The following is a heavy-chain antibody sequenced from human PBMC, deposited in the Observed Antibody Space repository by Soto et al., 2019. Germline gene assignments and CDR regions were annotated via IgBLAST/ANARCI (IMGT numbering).Heavy chain of an antibody. D-gene: IGHD3-22*01. Sequence: QVQLVESGGGVVQPGRSLRLSCAASGFTFSSYAMHWVRQAPGKGLEWVAVISYDGSNKYYADSVKGRFTISRDNSKNTLYLQMNSLRAEDTAVYYCASGSYYYDSSGYPDGAFDIWGQGTMVTVSS. CDR3: ASGSYYYDSSGYPDGAFDI. CDR1: GFTFSSYA. CDR2: ISYDGSNK. V-gene: IGHV3-30-3*01. J-gene: IGHJ3*02.